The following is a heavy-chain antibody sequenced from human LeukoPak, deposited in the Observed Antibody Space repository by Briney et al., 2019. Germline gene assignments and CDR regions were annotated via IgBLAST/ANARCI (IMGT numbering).Heavy chain of an antibody. CDR2: INPNSGGT. D-gene: IGHD3-22*01. Sequence: ASVKVSCKASGYTFTGYYMHWVRQAPGQGLEWMGWINPNSGGTNYAQKFQGRVTMTRDTSISTAYMELSRLRSDDTAVYYCARGGYYYDSRGYDYFDYWGQGTLVTVSS. V-gene: IGHV1-2*02. CDR1: GYTFTGYY. CDR3: ARGGYYYDSRGYDYFDY. J-gene: IGHJ4*02.